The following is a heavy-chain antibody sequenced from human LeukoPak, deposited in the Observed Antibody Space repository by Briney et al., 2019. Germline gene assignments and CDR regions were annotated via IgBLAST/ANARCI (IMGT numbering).Heavy chain of an antibody. V-gene: IGHV4-34*01. CDR2: INHSGST. D-gene: IGHD3-10*01. CDR1: GGSFSGYY. CDR3: ARVRSGRGDY. Sequence: SETLSLTCAVYGGSFSGYYWSWIRQPPGKGLEWIGEINHSGSTNYNPSLKSRVTISVDTSKNQFSLKLSSVTAADTAVYYCARVRSGRGDYWGQGTLVAVSS. J-gene: IGHJ4*02.